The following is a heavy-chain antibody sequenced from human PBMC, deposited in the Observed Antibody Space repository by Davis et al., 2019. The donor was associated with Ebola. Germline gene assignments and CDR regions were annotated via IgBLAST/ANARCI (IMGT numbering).Heavy chain of an antibody. CDR2: IWYDGSNK. CDR3: AGDSSGYFHYYYYGMDV. CDR1: GFTFSSYG. V-gene: IGHV3-33*01. Sequence: GESLKISCAASGFTFSSYGMHWVRQAPGKGLEWVAVIWYDGSNKYYADSVKGRFTISRDNSKNTLYLQMNSLRAEDTAVYYCAGDSSGYFHYYYYGMDVWGQGTTVTVSS. D-gene: IGHD3-22*01. J-gene: IGHJ6*02.